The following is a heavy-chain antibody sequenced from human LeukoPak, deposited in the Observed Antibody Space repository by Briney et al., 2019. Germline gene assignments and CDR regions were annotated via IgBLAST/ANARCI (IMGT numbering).Heavy chain of an antibody. Sequence: GGSLRLSCAASGFTFDDYAMHWVRHAPGKGLEWVSGISWNSGSIGYADSVKGRFTISRDNAKNSLYLQMNSLRAEDMALYYCAKGQYDFWSRLFDYWGQGTLVTVSS. CDR1: GFTFDDYA. J-gene: IGHJ4*02. CDR3: AKGQYDFWSRLFDY. V-gene: IGHV3-9*03. CDR2: ISWNSGSI. D-gene: IGHD3-3*01.